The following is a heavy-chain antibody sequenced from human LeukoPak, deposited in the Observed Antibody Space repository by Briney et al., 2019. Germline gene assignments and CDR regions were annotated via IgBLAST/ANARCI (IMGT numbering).Heavy chain of an antibody. V-gene: IGHV3-11*01. CDR1: RLKISDYS. D-gene: IGHD3-9*01. J-gene: IGHJ5*01. Sequence: KTGGSLRLSCVASRLKISDYSMSWIRQSPGKGLEWVSSINNGGGVIQYANSVKGRFTISRDNTKNSLYLQMNSLTAEDTAVYYCVVQAGLTYYDISFDSWGQGTLVTVSS. CDR3: VVQAGLTYYDISFDS. CDR2: INNGGGVI.